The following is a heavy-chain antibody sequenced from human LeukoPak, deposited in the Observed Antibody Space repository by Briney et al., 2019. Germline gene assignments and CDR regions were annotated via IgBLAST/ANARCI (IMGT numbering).Heavy chain of an antibody. CDR1: GGTFSTYV. V-gene: IGHV1-69*04. Sequence: SVKVSCKASGGTFSTYVISWVGQAPGQGLEWMGRIIPILGIANYAQKFQGRVTITADKSTSTAYMELSSLRSEDTAVYYCARECGSGPDNWFDPWGQGTLVTVSS. J-gene: IGHJ5*02. D-gene: IGHD6-19*01. CDR2: IIPILGIA. CDR3: ARECGSGPDNWFDP.